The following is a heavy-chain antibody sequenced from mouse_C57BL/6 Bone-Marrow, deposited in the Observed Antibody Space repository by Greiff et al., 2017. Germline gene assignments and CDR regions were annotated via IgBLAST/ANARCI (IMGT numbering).Heavy chain of an antibody. Sequence: QVQLKESGPELVKPGASVKISCKASGYAFSSSWMNWVKQRPGKGLEWIGRIYPGDGDTNYNGKFKGKATLTADKSSSTAYMQLSSLTSEDSAVYFCASGYGYDGAWFAYWGQGTLVTVSA. V-gene: IGHV1-82*01. CDR1: GYAFSSSW. CDR3: ASGYGYDGAWFAY. J-gene: IGHJ3*01. D-gene: IGHD2-2*01. CDR2: IYPGDGDT.